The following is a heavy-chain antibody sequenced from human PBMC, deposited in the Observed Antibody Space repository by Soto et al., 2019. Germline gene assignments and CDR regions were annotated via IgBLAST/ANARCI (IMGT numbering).Heavy chain of an antibody. CDR2: MWYDGANK. V-gene: IGHV3-33*01. CDR3: ARDATFGTKGGSFDI. D-gene: IGHD3-16*01. CDR1: GFTFRIYS. J-gene: IGHJ3*02. Sequence: GGSLRLSCAASGFTFRIYSMHWVRQSPGKGLEWVAVMWYDGANKYYGESVKGRFTISRDNSENTLYLQMNSLRVEDTAVYYCARDATFGTKGGSFDIWGHGTLVTVSS.